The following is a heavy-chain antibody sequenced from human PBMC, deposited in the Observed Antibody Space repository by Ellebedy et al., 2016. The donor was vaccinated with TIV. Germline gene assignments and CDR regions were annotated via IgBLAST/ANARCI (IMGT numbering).Heavy chain of an antibody. CDR1: GFTFTSYS. Sequence: GESLKISCAASGFTFTSYSMNWVRQAPGKGLEWVSSISSTGYYIYYADSVKGRFTISRDDASNSLFLQMNSLRVEDTAVYYCVRDLRWDWNGQRIDYWGQGSLVTVSS. CDR3: VRDLRWDWNGQRIDY. J-gene: IGHJ4*02. CDR2: ISSTGYYI. V-gene: IGHV3-21*01. D-gene: IGHD1-1*01.